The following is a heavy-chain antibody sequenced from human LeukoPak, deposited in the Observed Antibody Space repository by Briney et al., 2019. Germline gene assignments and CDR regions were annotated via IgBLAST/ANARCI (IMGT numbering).Heavy chain of an antibody. D-gene: IGHD3-22*01. J-gene: IGHJ4*02. CDR1: GGSISSYY. Sequence: SETLSLTCTVSGGSISSYYWSWIRQPPGKGLEWIGYIYYSGSTNYNPSLKSRVTISVDTSKNQFSLKLSSVTAADTAVYYCARYPNNHDSRFREKGFDYWGQGTLVTVPS. CDR2: IYYSGST. V-gene: IGHV4-59*01. CDR3: ARYPNNHDSRFREKGFDY.